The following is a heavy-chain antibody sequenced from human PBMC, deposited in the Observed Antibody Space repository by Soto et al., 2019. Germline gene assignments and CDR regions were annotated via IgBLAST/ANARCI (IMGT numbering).Heavy chain of an antibody. CDR3: ARVLGPMVVVAAPFDAFDI. V-gene: IGHV4-31*03. Sequence: SETLSLTCTVSGGSISSGGYYWSWIRQHPGKGLEWIGYIYYSGSTYYNPSLKSRVTISVDTSKNQFSLKLSSVTAADTAVYYCARVLGPMVVVAAPFDAFDIWGQGTMVTVSS. J-gene: IGHJ3*02. CDR2: IYYSGST. CDR1: GGSISSGGYY. D-gene: IGHD2-15*01.